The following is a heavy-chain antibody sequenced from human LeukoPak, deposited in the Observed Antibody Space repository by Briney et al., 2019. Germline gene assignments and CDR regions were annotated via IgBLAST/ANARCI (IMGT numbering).Heavy chain of an antibody. V-gene: IGHV3-21*01. J-gene: IGHJ4*02. CDR1: GFTFSSYS. Sequence: GGSLRLSCAASGFTFSSYSMNWVRQAPGKGLEWVSSISSSSSYIYYADSVKGRFAISRDNAKNSLYLKMNSLRAEDTAVYYCARDQTTYYFDYWGQGTLVTVSS. CDR3: ARDQTTYYFDY. D-gene: IGHD1-1*01. CDR2: ISSSSSYI.